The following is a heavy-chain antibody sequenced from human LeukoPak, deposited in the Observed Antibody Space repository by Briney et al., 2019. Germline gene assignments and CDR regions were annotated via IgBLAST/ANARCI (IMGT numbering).Heavy chain of an antibody. V-gene: IGHV4-39*07. CDR2: IYDSGST. CDR3: ARGRGAFDI. CDR1: GGSIRSSYYY. Sequence: SETLSLTCTVSGGSIRSSYYYWGWIRQPPGKGLEWIGSIYDSGSTNYNPSLKSRVTISVDTSKNQFSLKLSSVTAADTAVYYCARGRGAFDIWGQGTMVTVSS. J-gene: IGHJ3*02. D-gene: IGHD3-10*01.